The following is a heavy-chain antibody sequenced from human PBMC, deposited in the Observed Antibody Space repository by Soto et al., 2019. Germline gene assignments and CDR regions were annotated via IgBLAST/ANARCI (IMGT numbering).Heavy chain of an antibody. D-gene: IGHD2-8*01. Sequence: QVQLVQSGAEVKKPGASVKVSCMASGYAFSNNFMHWVRQAPAQGLEWMGVINPTTGLTSNAQKFQGRITMTSDTSSSTAYMELSSLRSEDTAVYYCARALRNGYFYGMDIWGHRTTVTVSS. CDR2: INPTTGLT. CDR3: ARALRNGYFYGMDI. V-gene: IGHV1-46*01. CDR1: GYAFSNNF. J-gene: IGHJ6*02.